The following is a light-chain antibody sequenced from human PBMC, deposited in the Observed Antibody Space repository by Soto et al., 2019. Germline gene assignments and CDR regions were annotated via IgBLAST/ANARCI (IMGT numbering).Light chain of an antibody. CDR1: SSNIGATYD. CDR3: QSYDSSLSGLDV. V-gene: IGLV1-40*01. CDR2: GNS. Sequence: QSVLTQPPSVSGAPGQRVTISCTGSSSNIGATYDVHWYQQVPGTAPKLLIYGNSNRPSGVPDRFSGAKSGTSASLASTGLQAEDEADYYGQSYDSSLSGLDVFGTGTKLTVL. J-gene: IGLJ1*01.